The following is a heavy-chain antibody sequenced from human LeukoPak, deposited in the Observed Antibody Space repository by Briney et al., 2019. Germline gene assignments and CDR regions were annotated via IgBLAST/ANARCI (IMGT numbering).Heavy chain of an antibody. CDR2: LYHGGST. D-gene: IGHD6-13*01. CDR3: ARVYKSSWYLNWFDP. J-gene: IGHJ5*02. V-gene: IGHV4-38-2*02. Sequence: PSETLSLTCTISGYSISTGYYWDWIRQPPGKGLEWIGTLYHGGSTYYNPSLKSRVTISVDTSKNQFSLNLTSVTAADTAVYYCARVYKSSWYLNWFDPWGQGTLVTVSS. CDR1: GYSISTGYY.